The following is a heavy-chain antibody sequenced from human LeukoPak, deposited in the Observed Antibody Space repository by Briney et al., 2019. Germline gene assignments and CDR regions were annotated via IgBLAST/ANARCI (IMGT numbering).Heavy chain of an antibody. J-gene: IGHJ6*02. D-gene: IGHD2-2*01. Sequence: GGSLRLSCAASGFTFSSYGMHWVRQAPGKGLEWVAVISYDGSNKYYADSVKGRFTISRDNSKNTLYLQMNSLRAEDTAMYYCAKVGLYCSSTSCPRLYYYYGMDVWGQGTTVTVSS. CDR2: ISYDGSNK. CDR1: GFTFSSYG. V-gene: IGHV3-30*18. CDR3: AKVGLYCSSTSCPRLYYYYGMDV.